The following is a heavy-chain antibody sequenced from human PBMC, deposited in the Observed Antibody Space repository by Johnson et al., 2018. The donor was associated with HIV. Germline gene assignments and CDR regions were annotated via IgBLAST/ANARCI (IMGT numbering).Heavy chain of an antibody. D-gene: IGHD3-16*01. V-gene: IGHV3-30*04. CDR1: GFTFSSYA. CDR2: ISYDGSNK. Sequence: QVQLVESGGGVVQPGRSLRLSCAASGFTFSSYAMHWVRQAPGKGLEWVAVISYDGSNKYYADSVKGRFTISRDNSKNTLYLQMNSLRAEDTAVYYCTTLLGGGAFDIWGQGTMVTVSS. CDR3: TTLLGGGAFDI. J-gene: IGHJ3*02.